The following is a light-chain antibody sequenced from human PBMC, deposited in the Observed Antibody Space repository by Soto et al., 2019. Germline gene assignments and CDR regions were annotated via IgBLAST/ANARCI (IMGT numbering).Light chain of an antibody. V-gene: IGKV3D-15*01. CDR2: GAS. CDR3: QQYNRWPRA. CDR1: QSVSSN. Sequence: EIVMTQSPATLSVTPGERATLSCRASQSVSSNLAWYQQKPGQAPRLLIYGASTRATGIPDRFSGSGSGTEFILTISSLQSEDFAVYYCQQYNRWPRAFGQGTKVDIK. J-gene: IGKJ1*01.